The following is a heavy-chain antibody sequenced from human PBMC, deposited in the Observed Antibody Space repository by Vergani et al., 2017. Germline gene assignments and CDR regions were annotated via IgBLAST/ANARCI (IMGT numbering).Heavy chain of an antibody. J-gene: IGHJ5*02. V-gene: IGHV4-59*12. D-gene: IGHD5-24*01. CDR1: GGSISSYY. CDR2: IYYSRST. CDR3: ATMAQRKVDP. Sequence: QVQLQESGPGLVKPSETLSLTCTVSGGSISSYYWSWIWQPPGKGLGLIWYIYYSRSTYYNPSLKSRVTISVDTSKNQFSLKLSSVTAADTAVYYCATMAQRKVDPWGQGTLVTVSS.